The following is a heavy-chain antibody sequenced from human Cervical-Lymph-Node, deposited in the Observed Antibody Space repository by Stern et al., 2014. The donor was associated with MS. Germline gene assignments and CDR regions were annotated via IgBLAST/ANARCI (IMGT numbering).Heavy chain of an antibody. V-gene: IGHV3-21*01. CDR3: TRARRGFDY. Sequence: EVQLEESGGGLVKPGGSLRLSCAVSGFTFRNYTMNWVRQAPGRGLEWVSSISSTSTYIYYADSVKGRFTISRDNAKNSLYLQMNSLRAEDTAVYYCTRARRGFDYWGQGTLVTVSS. CDR2: ISSTSTYI. CDR1: GFTFRNYT. J-gene: IGHJ4*02.